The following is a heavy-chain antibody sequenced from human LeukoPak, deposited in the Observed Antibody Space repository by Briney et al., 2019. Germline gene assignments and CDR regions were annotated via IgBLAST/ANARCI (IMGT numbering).Heavy chain of an antibody. Sequence: GSLRLSCAASGFIFNNYAMNWVRQAPGKGLEWVSGLSDDGFKTYYGDSVKGRFTISRDNSQSTMDQLMNSLRAEDTATYYCAIGCKGDCLSSGYEFWGQGILVTVSS. V-gene: IGHV3-23*01. D-gene: IGHD2-21*02. CDR1: GFIFNNYA. J-gene: IGHJ4*02. CDR2: LSDDGFKT. CDR3: AIGCKGDCLSSGYEF.